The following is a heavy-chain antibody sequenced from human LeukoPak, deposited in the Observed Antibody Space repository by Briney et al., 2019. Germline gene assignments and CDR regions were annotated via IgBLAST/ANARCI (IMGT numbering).Heavy chain of an antibody. D-gene: IGHD6-19*01. Sequence: PGGSLRLSCAASGFTFSSYAMSWVRQAPGKGLEWVSATSGSGGSTYYADSVKGRFTISRDNSKNTLYLQMNSLRAEDTAIYYCAKKYHIAVAGTFYFDYWGQGTLVTVSS. J-gene: IGHJ4*02. V-gene: IGHV3-23*01. CDR3: AKKYHIAVAGTFYFDY. CDR2: TSGSGGST. CDR1: GFTFSSYA.